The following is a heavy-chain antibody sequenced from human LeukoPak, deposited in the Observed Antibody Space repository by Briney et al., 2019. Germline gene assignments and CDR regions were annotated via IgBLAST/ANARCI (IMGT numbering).Heavy chain of an antibody. V-gene: IGHV4-59*01. CDR3: ARETTVVEDYFDY. D-gene: IGHD4-23*01. CDR1: GGSISGYY. CDR2: IYYSGST. Sequence: SETLSLTCTVSGGSISGYYWSWIRQPPGKGLEWIGYIYYSGSTNYNPSLKSRVTISVDTSKNQFSLKLSSVTAADTAVYYCARETTVVEDYFDYWGQGTLVTVSS. J-gene: IGHJ4*02.